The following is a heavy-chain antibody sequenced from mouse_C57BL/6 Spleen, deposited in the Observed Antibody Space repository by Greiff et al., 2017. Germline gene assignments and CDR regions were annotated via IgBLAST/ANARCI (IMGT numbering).Heavy chain of an antibody. Sequence: QVQLQQSGAELAKPGASVQLSCKASGYTFTSYWMHWLKQRPGQGLEWIGYINPSRGYTKYNQKFKDKGTLTADKSSSTAYMQLSSLTYEDSAVYDCERFGDYGIPFAYGGKGTLGTVAA. CDR2: INPSRGYT. J-gene: IGHJ3*01. V-gene: IGHV1-7*01. CDR3: ERFGDYGIPFAY. D-gene: IGHD1-1*01. CDR1: GYTFTSYW.